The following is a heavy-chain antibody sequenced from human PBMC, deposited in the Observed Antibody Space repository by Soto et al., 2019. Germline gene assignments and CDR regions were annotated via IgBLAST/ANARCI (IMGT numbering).Heavy chain of an antibody. V-gene: IGHV3-30-3*01. Sequence: QVQLVESGGGVDQPGRSLRLSCAASGFTFSSYAMHWVRQAPGKGLEWVAVISYDGSNKYYADSVKGRFTISRDNSKNTLHLQMNSLRAEDTAVYYCARDGAFDIWGQGTMVTVSS. CDR3: ARDGAFDI. J-gene: IGHJ3*02. CDR1: GFTFSSYA. CDR2: ISYDGSNK.